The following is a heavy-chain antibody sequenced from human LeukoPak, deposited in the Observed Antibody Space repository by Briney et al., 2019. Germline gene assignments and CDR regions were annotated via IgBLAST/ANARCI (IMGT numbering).Heavy chain of an antibody. Sequence: GGSLRLSCAASGFTFSSYWMSWVRQAPGKGLEWVANIKQDGSEKYYVDSVKGRFTISRDNAKNSLYLQMNSLRAEDTAVYYCAREIRYCSSTSCSYYYGMDVWGQGTTVTVSS. V-gene: IGHV3-7*01. CDR1: GFTFSSYW. CDR2: IKQDGSEK. J-gene: IGHJ6*02. D-gene: IGHD2-2*01. CDR3: AREIRYCSSTSCSYYYGMDV.